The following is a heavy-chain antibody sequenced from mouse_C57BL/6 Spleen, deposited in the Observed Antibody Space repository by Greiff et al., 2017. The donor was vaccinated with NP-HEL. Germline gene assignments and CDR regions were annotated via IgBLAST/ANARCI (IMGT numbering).Heavy chain of an antibody. CDR1: GFTFSDYG. Sequence: EVQLVESGGGLVKPGGSLKLSCAASGFTFSDYGMHWVRQAPEKGLEWVAYISSGSSTIYYAATVKGRFTISRDNAKNTLFLQMTSLRSEDTAMYYCAREDYYGSSYGFAYWGQGTLVTVSA. D-gene: IGHD1-1*01. CDR2: ISSGSSTI. J-gene: IGHJ3*01. CDR3: AREDYYGSSYGFAY. V-gene: IGHV5-17*01.